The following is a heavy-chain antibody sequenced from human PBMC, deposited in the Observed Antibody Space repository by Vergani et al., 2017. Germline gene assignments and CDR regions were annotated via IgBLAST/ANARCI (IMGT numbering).Heavy chain of an antibody. V-gene: IGHV3-30*03. CDR1: GFTFSSYG. J-gene: IGHJ6*03. CDR3: ARVTSNYGSGYYYYYMDV. Sequence: QVQLVESGGGVVQPGRSLRLSCAASGFTFSSYGMHWVRQAPGKGLEWVAVISYDGSNKYYADSVKGRFTISRDNSKNTLYLQMNSLRAEDTAVYYCARVTSNYGSGYYYYYMDVWGKGTTVTVSS. CDR2: ISYDGSNK. D-gene: IGHD4-11*01.